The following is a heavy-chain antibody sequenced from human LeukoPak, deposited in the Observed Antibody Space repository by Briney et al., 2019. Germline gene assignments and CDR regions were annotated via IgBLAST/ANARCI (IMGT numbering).Heavy chain of an antibody. J-gene: IGHJ4*02. CDR2: IYYNGNT. V-gene: IGHV4-61*01. CDR3: ARSGFYGSHPFDY. CDR1: GGFVSSDSYY. Sequence: PSETLSLTCTVSGGFVSSDSYYWSWIRQPPGKGLECIGYIYYNGNTNYSPSLKSRVAISIDTSKNQFSLKLNSVTAADTAVYYCARSGFYGSHPFDYWGQGSLVTVSS. D-gene: IGHD2/OR15-2a*01.